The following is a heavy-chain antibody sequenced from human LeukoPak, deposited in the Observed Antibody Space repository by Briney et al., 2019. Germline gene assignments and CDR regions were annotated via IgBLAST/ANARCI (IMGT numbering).Heavy chain of an antibody. CDR2: ISAYNGNT. J-gene: IGHJ4*02. V-gene: IGHV1-18*01. CDR3: ARAPRPDYFDY. Sequence: ASVKVSCKASGYTFTSYGISWVRQAPGQGLEWMGWISAYNGNTNYAHKFQGRVTITRNTSISTAYMELSSLRSEDTAVYYCARAPRPDYFDYWGQGTLVTVSS. CDR1: GYTFTSYG.